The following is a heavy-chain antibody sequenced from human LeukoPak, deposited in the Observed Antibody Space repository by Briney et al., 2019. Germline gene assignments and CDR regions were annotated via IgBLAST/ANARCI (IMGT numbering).Heavy chain of an antibody. CDR2: IHMDGSTK. CDR1: GFTLSSHW. Sequence: GGSLRLSCTASGFTLSSHWMHWVRQGPGKGLEWASRIHMDGSTKDYADSVRGRFTISRDNAKNTVYLQMNSLRGDDTAVYYCAREVVTTGRHYDSWGQGTLVTVSS. J-gene: IGHJ4*02. D-gene: IGHD1-1*01. CDR3: AREVVTTGRHYDS. V-gene: IGHV3-74*01.